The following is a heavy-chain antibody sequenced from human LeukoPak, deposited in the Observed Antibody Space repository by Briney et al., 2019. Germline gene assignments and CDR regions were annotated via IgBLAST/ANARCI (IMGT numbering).Heavy chain of an antibody. J-gene: IGHJ4*02. Sequence: GGSLRLSCTVSGFTVSSNSMSWLRQAPGKGLEWVSFIYSDNTHYSDSVKGRFTISRDNSKKTLYLQMNSLRAGDTAVYYCARRAGSYPHPYYYWGQGTLVTVSS. V-gene: IGHV3-53*01. CDR2: IYSDNT. CDR3: ARRAGSYPHPYYY. D-gene: IGHD2-21*01. CDR1: GFTVSSNS.